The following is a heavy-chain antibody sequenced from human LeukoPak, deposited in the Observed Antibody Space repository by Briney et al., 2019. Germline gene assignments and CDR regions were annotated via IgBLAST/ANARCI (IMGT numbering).Heavy chain of an antibody. V-gene: IGHV3-30*02. D-gene: IGHD6-13*01. Sequence: GGSLRLSWPAAGFTFSSYGMHWVRQAPGKGLEWVAFIRYDGSNKYYADSVKGRFTISRHNSKNTLYLQMNSLRAEDTAVYYCAKDGRVWSSSWYEVLDYYYYYGMDVWGQGTTVTVSS. J-gene: IGHJ6*02. CDR2: IRYDGSNK. CDR1: GFTFSSYG. CDR3: AKDGRVWSSSWYEVLDYYYYYGMDV.